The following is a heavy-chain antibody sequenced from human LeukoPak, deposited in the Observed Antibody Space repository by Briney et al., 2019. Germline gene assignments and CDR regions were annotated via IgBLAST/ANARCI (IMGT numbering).Heavy chain of an antibody. D-gene: IGHD6-6*01. CDR2: ISSSSSYI. J-gene: IGHJ6*02. CDR1: GFTFSSYE. CDR3: AKDSSSSNYYYGMDV. Sequence: GGSLRLSCAASGFTFSSYEMNWVRQAPGKGLELVSSISSSSSYIYYADSVKGRFTISRDNAKNSLYLQMNSLRAEDTAVFYCAKDSSSSNYYYGMDVWGQGTTVTVSS. V-gene: IGHV3-21*01.